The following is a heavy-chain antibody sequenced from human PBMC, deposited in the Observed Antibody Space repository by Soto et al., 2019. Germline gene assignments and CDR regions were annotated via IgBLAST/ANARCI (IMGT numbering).Heavy chain of an antibody. CDR2: INHSGST. D-gene: IGHD6-25*01. CDR1: GGSFSGYY. J-gene: IGHJ4*02. Sequence: SETLSLTCAVYGGSFSGYYWSWIRQPPGKGLEWIGEINHSGSTNYNPSLKSRVTISVDTSKNQFSLKLSSVTAADTAVYYCARGPRRSSPFDYWGQGTLVTVSS. V-gene: IGHV4-34*01. CDR3: ARGPRRSSPFDY.